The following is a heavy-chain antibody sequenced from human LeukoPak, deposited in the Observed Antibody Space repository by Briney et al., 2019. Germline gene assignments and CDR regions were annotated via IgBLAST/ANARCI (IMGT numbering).Heavy chain of an antibody. V-gene: IGHV2-70*13. CDR2: INWDNDK. CDR3: ARSAREYYSAMDV. CDR1: GFSLSNSGMC. J-gene: IGHJ6*02. D-gene: IGHD1-26*01. Sequence: SGPTLVNPTQTLTLTCTFSGFSLSNSGMCVSWIRQPPGKALEWLALINWDNDKYYKTSLKTRLTISKDTSKNQVVLTMTNVDPVDTATYYCARSAREYYSAMDVWGQGTTVTVSS.